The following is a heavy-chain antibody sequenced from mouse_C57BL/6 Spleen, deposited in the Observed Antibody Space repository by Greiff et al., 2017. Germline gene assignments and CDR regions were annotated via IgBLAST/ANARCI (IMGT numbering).Heavy chain of an antibody. V-gene: IGHV1-15*01. J-gene: IGHJ2*01. CDR2: IDPETGGT. CDR3: TRWHFLLTSLGRY. Sequence: QVQLKESGAELVRPGASVTLSCKASGYTFTDYEMHWVKQTPVHGLEWIGAIDPETGGTAYTQKFKGKAILTADKSSSTAYMELRSLTSEDSAVYYSTRWHFLLTSLGRYWGQGTTRAVSS. D-gene: IGHD1-1*01. CDR1: GYTFTDYE.